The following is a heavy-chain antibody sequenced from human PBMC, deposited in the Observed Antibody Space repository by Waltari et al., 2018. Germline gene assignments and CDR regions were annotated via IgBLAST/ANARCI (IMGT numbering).Heavy chain of an antibody. V-gene: IGHV3-53*01. Sequence: EVQLVESGGDLLQPGGSLRPSCAASGRSGLNIYMTWLRQAPGQGLEWVALIYSGGSTFYADSVKGRFSISRDSSMNTVYLQMNSLRAEDTAMYYCARNQVETPSGYWGQGTLVTVSS. CDR2: IYSGGST. D-gene: IGHD2-21*02. CDR1: GRSGLNIY. CDR3: ARNQVETPSGY. J-gene: IGHJ4*02.